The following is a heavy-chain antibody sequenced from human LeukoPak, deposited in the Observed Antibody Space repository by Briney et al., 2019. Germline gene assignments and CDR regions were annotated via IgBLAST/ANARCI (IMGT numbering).Heavy chain of an antibody. V-gene: IGHV3-23*01. J-gene: IGHJ6*02. CDR2: ISGSGGST. D-gene: IGHD5-12*01. Sequence: GGSLRLSCAASGFTFSSYALSWVRQAPGKGLEWVSAISGSGGSTYYADSVKGRFTISRDNSKNTLYLQMSSLRAEDTAVYYCAKSSGIVATIGAYYYYGMDVWGQGTTVTVSS. CDR3: AKSSGIVATIGAYYYYGMDV. CDR1: GFTFSSYA.